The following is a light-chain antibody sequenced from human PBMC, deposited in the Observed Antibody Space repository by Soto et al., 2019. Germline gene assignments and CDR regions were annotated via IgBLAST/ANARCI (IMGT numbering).Light chain of an antibody. Sequence: EILMTQSPATLSVSPGDRATLSCRASQSVRSNLAWYQQKPGQAPSLLIDGASTRAPGTPARFTGSGSGTEFPLTSSSLHPEDVAVYYCQQYNNWLTFGGGTKVEIK. CDR3: QQYNNWLT. J-gene: IGKJ4*01. CDR1: QSVRSN. V-gene: IGKV3-15*01. CDR2: GAS.